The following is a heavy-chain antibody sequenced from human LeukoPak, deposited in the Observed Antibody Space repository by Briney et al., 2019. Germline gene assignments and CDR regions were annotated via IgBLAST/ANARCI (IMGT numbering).Heavy chain of an antibody. D-gene: IGHD4-17*01. CDR2: ISYDGSNK. CDR3: ARGQARYGDYPFGSD. CDR1: GFTFSSYA. J-gene: IGHJ4*02. V-gene: IGHV3-30-3*01. Sequence: GGSLRLSCAASGFTFSSYAMHWVRQAPGKGLEWVAVISYDGSNKYYADSVKGRFTISRDNSKNTLYLQMNSLRAEDTAVYYCARGQARYGDYPFGSDWGQGTLVTVSS.